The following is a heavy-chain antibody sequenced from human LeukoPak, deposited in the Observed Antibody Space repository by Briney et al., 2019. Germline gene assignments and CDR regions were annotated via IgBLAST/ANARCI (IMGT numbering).Heavy chain of an antibody. Sequence: GGSLRLSCAASGFTFSSYSMNWVRQAPGKGLEWVSYISSSSSTIYYADSVKGRFTISRDNAKNSLYLQMNSLRAEDTAVYYWASLRRTSSDAFDIWGQGTMVTVSS. J-gene: IGHJ3*02. V-gene: IGHV3-48*01. CDR1: GFTFSSYS. CDR3: ASLRRTSSDAFDI. CDR2: ISSSSSTI.